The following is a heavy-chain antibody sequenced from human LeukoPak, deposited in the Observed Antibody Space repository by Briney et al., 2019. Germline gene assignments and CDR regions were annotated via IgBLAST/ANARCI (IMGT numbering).Heavy chain of an antibody. Sequence: GGSLRLSCAASGLTFSSYAMHWVRQAPGKGLEWVAVISYDGSNKYYADSVKGRFTISRDNSKNTLYLQMNSLRAEDTAVYYCARGSCSSTSCYITDYWGQGTLVTVSS. CDR1: GLTFSSYA. V-gene: IGHV3-30-3*01. CDR3: ARGSCSSTSCYITDY. J-gene: IGHJ4*02. D-gene: IGHD2-2*02. CDR2: ISYDGSNK.